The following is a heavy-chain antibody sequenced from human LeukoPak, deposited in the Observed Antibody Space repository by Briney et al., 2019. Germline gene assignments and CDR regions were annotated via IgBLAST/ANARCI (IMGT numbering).Heavy chain of an antibody. J-gene: IGHJ4*02. CDR2: ISSSSSYI. CDR3: ASGGYGGNLYYFDY. D-gene: IGHD4-23*01. CDR1: GFTFSSYA. Sequence: GGSLRLSCAASGFTFSSYAMSWVRQAPGKGLEWVSSISSSSSYIYYADSVKGRFTISRDNAKNSLYLQMNSLRAEDTAVYYCASGGYGGNLYYFDYWGQGTLVTVSS. V-gene: IGHV3-21*01.